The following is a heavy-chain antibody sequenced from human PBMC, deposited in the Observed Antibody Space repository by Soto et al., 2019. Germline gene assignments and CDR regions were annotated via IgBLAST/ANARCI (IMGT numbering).Heavy chain of an antibody. CDR2: IIPILGIA. CDR1: GGTFSSYT. CDR3: AKGGWSPYNWFDP. D-gene: IGHD6-19*01. J-gene: IGHJ5*02. Sequence: VKGSCKASGGTFSSYTISRVRQAPGQGLEWMGRIIPILGIANYAQKFQGRVTITADKSTSTAYMELSSLRSEDTAVYYCAKGGWSPYNWFDPWGQGTLVTVSS. V-gene: IGHV1-69*02.